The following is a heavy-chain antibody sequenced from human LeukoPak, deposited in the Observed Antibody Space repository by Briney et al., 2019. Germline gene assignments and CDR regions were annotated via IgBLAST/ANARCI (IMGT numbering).Heavy chain of an antibody. CDR1: GFTFSSYE. D-gene: IGHD6-25*01. Sequence: GGSLRLSCAASGFTFSSYEMNWVRQAPRKGLEWVSYISSSGSTIYYADSVKGRFAISRDNAKNSLYLQMNSLRAEDTAVYYCARMDLAAAGVIDYWGQGTLVTVSS. CDR2: ISSSGSTI. V-gene: IGHV3-48*03. J-gene: IGHJ4*02. CDR3: ARMDLAAAGVIDY.